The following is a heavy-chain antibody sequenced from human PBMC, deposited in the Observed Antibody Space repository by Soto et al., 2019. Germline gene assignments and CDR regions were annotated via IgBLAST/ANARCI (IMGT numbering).Heavy chain of an antibody. D-gene: IGHD6-19*01. CDR1: GYTFTSYG. CDR2: ISAYNGNT. CDR3: ARDLVSGWTELPEFGWFDP. V-gene: IGHV1-18*01. Sequence: ASVKVSCKASGYTFTSYGISWVRRAPGQGLEWMGWISAYNGNTNYAQKLQGRVTMTTDTSTSTAYMELRSLRSDDTAVYYCARDLVSGWTELPEFGWFDPWGQGTLVTVSS. J-gene: IGHJ5*02.